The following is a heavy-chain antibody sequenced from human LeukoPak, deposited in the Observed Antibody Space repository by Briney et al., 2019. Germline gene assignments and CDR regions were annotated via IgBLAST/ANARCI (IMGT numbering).Heavy chain of an antibody. V-gene: IGHV3-21*01. D-gene: IGHD5-12*01. Sequence: GGSLRLSCAASGFTFSSYSMNWVRQAPGKGLEWVSSISSSSSYIYYADPVKGRFTISRDNAKNSLYLQMNSLRAEDTAVYYCARVGDIVATISLDYWGQGTLVTVSS. CDR2: ISSSSSYI. CDR3: ARVGDIVATISLDY. CDR1: GFTFSSYS. J-gene: IGHJ4*02.